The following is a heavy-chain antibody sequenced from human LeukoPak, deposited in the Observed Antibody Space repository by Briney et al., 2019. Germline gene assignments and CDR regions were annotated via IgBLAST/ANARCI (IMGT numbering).Heavy chain of an antibody. CDR1: GFTFSSYS. Sequence: PGGSLRLSCAASGFTFSSYSMNWVRQAPGKGLEWVSSISSSSSYIYYADSVKGRFTISRDNAKNSLYLQMNSLRAEDTAVYYCATSWGGKQASGYSSGWYGDYFDYWGQGTLVTVSP. CDR2: ISSSSSYI. D-gene: IGHD6-19*01. J-gene: IGHJ4*02. V-gene: IGHV3-21*01. CDR3: ATSWGGKQASGYSSGWYGDYFDY.